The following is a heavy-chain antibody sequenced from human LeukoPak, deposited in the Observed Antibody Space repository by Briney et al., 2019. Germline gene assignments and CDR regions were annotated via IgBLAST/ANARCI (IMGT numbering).Heavy chain of an antibody. CDR2: IRYDGSNK. CDR3: AKALWGKGDWFDP. Sequence: PGGSLRLSCAASGFTFSSYGMHWVRQAPGKGLEWVAFIRYDGSNKYYADSVKGRFTISGDNSKNTLYLQMNSLRAEDTAVYYCAKALWGKGDWFDPWGQGTLVTVSS. CDR1: GFTFSSYG. D-gene: IGHD3-10*01. V-gene: IGHV3-30*02. J-gene: IGHJ5*02.